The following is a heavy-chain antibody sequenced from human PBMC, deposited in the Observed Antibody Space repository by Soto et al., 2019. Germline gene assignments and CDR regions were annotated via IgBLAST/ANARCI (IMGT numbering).Heavy chain of an antibody. CDR3: AREGSHEEWELRYFDY. CDR2: IIPIFGTA. J-gene: IGHJ4*02. Sequence: QVQLVQSGAEVKKPGSSVKVSCKASGGTFSSYAISWVRQAPGQGLEWMGGIIPIFGTANYAQKFQGRVTITADESTSTAYMELSSLRSEDTDVYYCAREGSHEEWELRYFDYWGQGTLVTVSS. D-gene: IGHD1-26*01. V-gene: IGHV1-69*01. CDR1: GGTFSSYA.